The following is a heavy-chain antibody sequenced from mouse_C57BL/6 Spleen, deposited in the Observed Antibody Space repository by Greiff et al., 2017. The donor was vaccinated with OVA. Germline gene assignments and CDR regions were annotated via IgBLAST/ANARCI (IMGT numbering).Heavy chain of an antibody. CDR2: INPSSGYT. D-gene: IGHD2-4*01. CDR3: ARTPYDYDGDWYFDV. Sequence: QVQLQQSGAELARPGASVKMSCKASGYTFTSYTMHWVKQRPGQGLEWIGYINPSSGYTKYNQKFKDKATLTADKSSSTAYMPLSSLTSEDSAVYYCARTPYDYDGDWYFDVWGTGTTVTVSS. J-gene: IGHJ1*03. CDR1: GYTFTSYT. V-gene: IGHV1-4*01.